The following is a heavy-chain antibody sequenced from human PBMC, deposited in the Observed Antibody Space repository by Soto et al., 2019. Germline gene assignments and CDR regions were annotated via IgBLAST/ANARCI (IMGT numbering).Heavy chain of an antibody. CDR2: ISTSSSYT. J-gene: IGHJ4*02. Sequence: GGSLRLSCAASGFIFGDFYMTWIRQAPGKGLEWVSEISTSSSYTNYADSVKGRFTVSRENANNTLYLEMNSLRAEDTAVYFCARYRDTYGHGFFDAWGKGALVTVSS. V-gene: IGHV3-11*03. D-gene: IGHD5-18*01. CDR3: ARYRDTYGHGFFDA. CDR1: GFIFGDFY.